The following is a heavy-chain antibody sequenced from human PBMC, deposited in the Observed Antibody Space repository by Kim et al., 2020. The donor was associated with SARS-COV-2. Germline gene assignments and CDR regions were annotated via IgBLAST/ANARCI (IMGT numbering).Heavy chain of an antibody. CDR3: ARDGDLYSSGKDAFDI. D-gene: IGHD6-19*01. V-gene: IGHV3-7*01. J-gene: IGHJ3*02. CDR2: IQQDGNQK. Sequence: GGSLRLSCAASGFTFSSYWMTWVRQAPGKGLEWVANIQQDGNQKYYVDSVKGRFTISRDNAKNPLYLQMNSLRAEDTAVYYCARDGDLYSSGKDAFDIWGQGTMVTVSS. CDR1: GFTFSSYW.